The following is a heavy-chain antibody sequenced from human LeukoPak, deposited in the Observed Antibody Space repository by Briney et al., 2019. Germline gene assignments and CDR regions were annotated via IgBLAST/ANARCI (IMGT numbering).Heavy chain of an antibody. D-gene: IGHD3-10*01. V-gene: IGHV3-15*04. CDR2: IESKTDGGTT. CDR1: GFTFSSYS. Sequence: GGSLRLSCAASGFTFSSYSMNWVRQAPGKGLEWAGRIESKTDGGTTDYAAPVKGRFTISRDDSTNTLYLQMNSLKSEDTAVYYCTTYGSGRKFDYWGQGILVTVSS. J-gene: IGHJ4*02. CDR3: TTYGSGRKFDY.